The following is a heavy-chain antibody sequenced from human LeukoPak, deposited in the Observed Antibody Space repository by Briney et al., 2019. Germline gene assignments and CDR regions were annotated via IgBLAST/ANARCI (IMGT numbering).Heavy chain of an antibody. Sequence: PGGSLRLSCAASGFTFSNYWMHWVRQAPGKGLVWVSRINSDGSSRNYADSVKGRFTISRDNAKNTLYLQMNSLRAEDTAVYYCARDAPKGYCSSTSCYADYWGQGTLVTVSS. CDR2: INSDGSSR. V-gene: IGHV3-74*01. CDR1: GFTFSNYW. CDR3: ARDAPKGYCSSTSCYADY. J-gene: IGHJ4*02. D-gene: IGHD2-2*01.